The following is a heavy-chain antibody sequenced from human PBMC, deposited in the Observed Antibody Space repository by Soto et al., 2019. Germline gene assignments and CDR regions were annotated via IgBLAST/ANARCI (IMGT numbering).Heavy chain of an antibody. V-gene: IGHV4-30-2*01. D-gene: IGHD2-2*01. Sequence: NPSETLSLTCTVSGDSMTSGDYYWSWIRQPPGKGLEWLGYIYRTGNTHYSPSLKSRVSISQDRSKTQFSLELTSVTAADTAVYYCARGDYQYSIDYWGQGTLVTVSS. CDR1: GDSMTSGDYY. J-gene: IGHJ4*02. CDR2: IYRTGNT. CDR3: ARGDYQYSIDY.